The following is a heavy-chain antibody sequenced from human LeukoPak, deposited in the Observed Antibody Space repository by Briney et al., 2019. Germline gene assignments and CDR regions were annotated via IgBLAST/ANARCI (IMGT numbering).Heavy chain of an antibody. V-gene: IGHV1-18*01. Sequence: GASVKVSCKASGGTFSSYAISWVRQAPGQGLEWMGWISAYNGNTNYAQKVQGRVTMATDTSTSTAYMELRSLRSDDTAVYYCARDHSSSWFGVGTAFDIWGQGTMVIVSS. CDR2: ISAYNGNT. CDR1: GGTFSSYA. D-gene: IGHD3-10*01. J-gene: IGHJ3*02. CDR3: ARDHSSSWFGVGTAFDI.